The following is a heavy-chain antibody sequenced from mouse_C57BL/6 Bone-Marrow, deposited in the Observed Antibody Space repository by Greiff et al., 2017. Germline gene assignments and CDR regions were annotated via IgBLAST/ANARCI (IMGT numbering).Heavy chain of an antibody. CDR1: GYTFTNYW. Sequence: VQRVESGAELVRPGTSVKMSCKASGYTFTNYWIGWAKQRPGHGLEWIGDIYPGGGYTNYNEKFKGKATLTADKSSSTAYMQFSSLTSEDSAIYYCARRDYSNYVGNYFDYWGQGTTLTVSS. CDR3: ARRDYSNYVGNYFDY. D-gene: IGHD2-5*01. V-gene: IGHV1-63*01. CDR2: IYPGGGYT. J-gene: IGHJ2*01.